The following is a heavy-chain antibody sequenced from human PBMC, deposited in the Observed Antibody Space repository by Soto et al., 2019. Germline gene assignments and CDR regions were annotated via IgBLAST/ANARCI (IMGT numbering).Heavy chain of an antibody. CDR1: GGTFSSYT. CDR3: ARGMGMSSWVDY. Sequence: QVQLVQSGAEVKKPGSSVKVSCKASGGTFSSYTISWVRQAPGQGLEWMGRIIPILGIANYAQKFQGRVTITADKSTSTAYMELSSLRSEDTAVYYCARGMGMSSWVDYWGQGTLVTVSS. CDR2: IIPILGIA. J-gene: IGHJ4*02. V-gene: IGHV1-69*02. D-gene: IGHD6-13*01.